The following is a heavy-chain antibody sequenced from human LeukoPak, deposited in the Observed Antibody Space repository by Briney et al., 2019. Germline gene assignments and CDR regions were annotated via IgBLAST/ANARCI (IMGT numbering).Heavy chain of an antibody. CDR3: AKDRESVAAAGTFPCAIDY. Sequence: PGGSLRLSCAASGFTFSSYGMRWVRQAPGKGLEWVAVISYDGSNKYYADSVKGRFTISRDNSKNTLYLQMNSLRAEDTAVYYCAKDRESVAAAGTFPCAIDYWGQGTLVTVSS. D-gene: IGHD6-13*01. V-gene: IGHV3-30*18. CDR1: GFTFSSYG. J-gene: IGHJ4*02. CDR2: ISYDGSNK.